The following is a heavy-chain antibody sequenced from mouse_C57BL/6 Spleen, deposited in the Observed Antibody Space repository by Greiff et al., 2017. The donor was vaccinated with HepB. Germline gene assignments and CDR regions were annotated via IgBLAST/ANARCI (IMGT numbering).Heavy chain of an antibody. CDR3: ARTRITIDYAMDY. CDR2: ISSGSSTI. V-gene: IGHV5-17*01. CDR1: GFTFSDYG. D-gene: IGHD1-1*02. J-gene: IGHJ4*01. Sequence: EVNVVESGGGLVKPGGSLKLSCAASGFTFSDYGMHWVRQAPEKGLEWVAYISSGSSTIYYADTVKGRFTISRDNAKNTLFLQMTSLRSEDTAMYYCARTRITIDYAMDYWGQGTSVTVSS.